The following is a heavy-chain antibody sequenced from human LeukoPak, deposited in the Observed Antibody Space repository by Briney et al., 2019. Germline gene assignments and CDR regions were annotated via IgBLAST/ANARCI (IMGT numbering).Heavy chain of an antibody. D-gene: IGHD2-2*01. CDR1: GFTFSSYT. CDR2: ISSGSSYI. Sequence: GGSLRLSCAASGFTFSSYTMNWVRQAPGKGLEWVSSISSGSSYIYYADSVKGRFIISRDNAKNSLFLQMNSLRDEDTAVYYCAKDRLVPTASTRTVHMDVWGQGTTVTVSS. J-gene: IGHJ6*02. CDR3: AKDRLVPTASTRTVHMDV. V-gene: IGHV3-21*01.